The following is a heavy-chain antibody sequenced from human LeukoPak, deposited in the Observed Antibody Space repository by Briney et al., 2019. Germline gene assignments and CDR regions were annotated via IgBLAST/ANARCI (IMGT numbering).Heavy chain of an antibody. Sequence: GESLKISCKGSGYTITSYWIAWVRQMPGKGLVWLGNIYPGDSDRRYSPSFQGLVTISADKTVSTAYLQWSSMRASDTAKYYGVVQAALGTSGVWGQGTTVTVSS. CDR1: GYTITSYW. CDR2: IYPGDSDR. J-gene: IGHJ6*02. D-gene: IGHD3-10*01. V-gene: IGHV5-51*01. CDR3: VVQAALGTSGV.